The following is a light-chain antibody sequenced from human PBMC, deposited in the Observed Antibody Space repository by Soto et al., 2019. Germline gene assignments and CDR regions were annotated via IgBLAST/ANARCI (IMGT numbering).Light chain of an antibody. CDR2: GAS. CDR1: QTVRNN. Sequence: EFVLTQSPGTLSLSPGERATLSCRASQTVRNNYLAWYQQKPGQAPRLLLYGASTRATGISTRFSGGGSGAEFTLTINSLQSEDFAVYYCQPYNNWPLTFGGGTKGDIK. J-gene: IGKJ4*01. V-gene: IGKV3-15*01. CDR3: QPYNNWPLT.